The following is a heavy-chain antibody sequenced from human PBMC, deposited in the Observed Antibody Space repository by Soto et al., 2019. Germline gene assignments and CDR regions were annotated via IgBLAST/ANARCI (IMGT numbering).Heavy chain of an antibody. CDR2: ISSASNYI. CDR1: GSTFSTYT. J-gene: IGHJ5*02. Sequence: PGGSLRLSCAASGSTFSTYTMNWVRQAPGKGLEWVSSISSASNYIYYADSVKGRFTISRDNAKNSLSLQMSSLRSEDTAVYYCVRNTAVTATWGSHFPTNWFDPWGQGTLVTVSS. CDR3: VRNTAVTATWGSHFPTNWFDP. V-gene: IGHV3-21*04. D-gene: IGHD2-21*02.